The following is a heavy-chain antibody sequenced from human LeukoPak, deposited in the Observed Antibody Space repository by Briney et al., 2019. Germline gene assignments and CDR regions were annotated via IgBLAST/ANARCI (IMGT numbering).Heavy chain of an antibody. CDR3: ARVAKERVGGVYYFDY. CDR2: IGTAGDT. V-gene: IGHV3-13*01. D-gene: IGHD1-1*01. J-gene: IGHJ4*02. Sequence: GGSLRLSCAASAFTFSDYDMHWVRQATGKGLEWVSAIGTAGDTYYTSTVKGRFTISRENAKHSLYLQMNSLRAGDTAVYYCARVAKERVGGVYYFDYWGQGTLVTVSS. CDR1: AFTFSDYD.